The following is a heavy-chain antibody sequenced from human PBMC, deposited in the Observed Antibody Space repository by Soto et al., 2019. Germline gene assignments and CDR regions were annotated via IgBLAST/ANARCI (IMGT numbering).Heavy chain of an antibody. Sequence: SETLSLTCAVYGGSFSGYYWSWIRQPPGKGLEWIGEINHSGGTNYNPSLKSRVTISVDTSKNQFSLKLSSVTAADTAVYYCARDQSQGYCSGGSCSYYYYYGMDVWGQGTTVTVSS. V-gene: IGHV4-34*01. J-gene: IGHJ6*02. CDR3: ARDQSQGYCSGGSCSYYYYYGMDV. D-gene: IGHD2-15*01. CDR2: INHSGGT. CDR1: GGSFSGYY.